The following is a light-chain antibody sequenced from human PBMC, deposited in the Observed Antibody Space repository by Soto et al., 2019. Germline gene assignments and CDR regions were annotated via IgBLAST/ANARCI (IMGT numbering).Light chain of an antibody. CDR2: EVN. J-gene: IGLJ3*02. CDR3: SSYADRNNLV. V-gene: IGLV2-8*01. Sequence: QSALTQPPSASGSPGQSVTISCAGTSSDVGGYNSVSWYQQHPGKAPKLMIYEVNKRPSGVPDRFSGSKSGNTASLTVSGLQAEAEADYYCSSYADRNNLVFGGGTKVTVL. CDR1: SSDVGGYNS.